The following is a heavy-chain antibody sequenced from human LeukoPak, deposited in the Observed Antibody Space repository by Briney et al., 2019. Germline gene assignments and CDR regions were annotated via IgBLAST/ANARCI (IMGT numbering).Heavy chain of an antibody. J-gene: IGHJ4*02. V-gene: IGHV3-48*02. Sequence: PGGSLRLSCAASGFSFSTYTMNWVRQAPGKGLDWVSYISSRSSTIYYADSVKGRFTISRDNAKNSLYLQMNSLRDEDTAVYYCARDRSGDSSGYYYYYFDYWGQGTLVTVSS. CDR1: GFSFSTYT. CDR3: ARDRSGDSSGYYYYYFDY. D-gene: IGHD3-22*01. CDR2: ISSRSSTI.